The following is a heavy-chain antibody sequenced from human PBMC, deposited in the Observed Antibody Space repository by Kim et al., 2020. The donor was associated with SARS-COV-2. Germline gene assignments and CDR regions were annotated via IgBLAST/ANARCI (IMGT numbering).Heavy chain of an antibody. Sequence: GGSLRLSCAACGFSFNDYWMTWIRQAPGKGLEWVAGIKHDGSEKLYADSVKGRFTISRDNAKTSLYLQMNSLRVEDMALYYCTRALSVSGRGFDPWGQGTLVTVSS. J-gene: IGHJ5*02. CDR3: TRALSVSGRGFDP. CDR1: GFSFNDYW. V-gene: IGHV3-7*05. D-gene: IGHD3-10*01. CDR2: IKHDGSEK.